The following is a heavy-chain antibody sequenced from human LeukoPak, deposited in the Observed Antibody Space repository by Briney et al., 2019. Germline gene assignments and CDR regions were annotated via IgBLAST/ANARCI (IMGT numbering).Heavy chain of an antibody. CDR3: ARVEVAYYYDSSDPGNFDY. Sequence: ASVKVSCKASGYTFTGYYMHWVRQAPGQGLEWMGWINPNSGGTNYAQKFQGRVTMTRDTSIGTAYMELSRLRSDDTAVYYCARVEVAYYYDSSDPGNFDYWGQGTLVTVSS. CDR2: INPNSGGT. D-gene: IGHD3-22*01. V-gene: IGHV1-2*02. J-gene: IGHJ4*02. CDR1: GYTFTGYY.